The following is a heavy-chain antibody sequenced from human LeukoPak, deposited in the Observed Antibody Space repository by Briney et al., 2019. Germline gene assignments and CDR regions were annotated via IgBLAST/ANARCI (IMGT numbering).Heavy chain of an antibody. V-gene: IGHV1-18*04. CDR3: ARTSELRYYDCLFIFASFDY. CDR1: GYTFTSHG. J-gene: IGHJ4*02. Sequence: ASVTVSCKASGYTFTSHGISLGRQPPAQGLEWRGCISAYNGNTNYAQTLHGRVTITTNPPTSTDYKELRSLRTDDTAVYYSARTSELRYYDCLFIFASFDYSPQATQVTVSS. CDR2: ISAYNGNT. D-gene: IGHD3-9*01.